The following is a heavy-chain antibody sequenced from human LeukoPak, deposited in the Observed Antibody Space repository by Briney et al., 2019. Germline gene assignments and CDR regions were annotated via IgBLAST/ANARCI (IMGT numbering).Heavy chain of an antibody. D-gene: IGHD3-3*01. V-gene: IGHV1-8*01. CDR1: GYTFTSYD. Sequence: GASVKVSCKASGYTFTSYDINWVRQATGQGLEWMGWMNPNSGNTGYAQKFQGRVTMTRNTSISTAYMELSSLRSEDTAEYYCARGDYDFWSGYYFGIWFDPWGQGTLVTVSS. CDR2: MNPNSGNT. J-gene: IGHJ5*02. CDR3: ARGDYDFWSGYYFGIWFDP.